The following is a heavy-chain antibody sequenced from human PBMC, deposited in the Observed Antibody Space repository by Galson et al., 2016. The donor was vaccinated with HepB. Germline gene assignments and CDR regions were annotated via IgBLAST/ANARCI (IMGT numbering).Heavy chain of an antibody. D-gene: IGHD3-10*01. CDR1: GFTFSTYG. CDR2: IWYDGSNK. Sequence: LRLSCAASGFTFSTYGMHWVRQAPGKGLEWVAVIWYDGSNKDYADSVKGRFTISRDNSKNTLDLQINSVRVEDTAVYYCARDGRSNNLGSGRSGMDVWGQGTTVTVSS. V-gene: IGHV3-33*01. CDR3: ARDGRSNNLGSGRSGMDV. J-gene: IGHJ6*02.